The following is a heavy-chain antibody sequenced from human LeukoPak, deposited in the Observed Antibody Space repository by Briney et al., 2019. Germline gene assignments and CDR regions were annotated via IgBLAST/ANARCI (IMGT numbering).Heavy chain of an antibody. CDR3: AKGVRITMVRGAFDI. D-gene: IGHD3-10*01. V-gene: IGHV3-9*01. J-gene: IGHJ3*02. CDR1: GFTFDDYA. Sequence: PGGSLRLSCAASGFTFDDYAMHWVRQDPGKGLEWVSGISWNSGSIGYADSVKGRFTISRDNAKNSLYLQRNILRAEDTALYYCAKGVRITMVRGAFDIWGQGTMVTVSS. CDR2: ISWNSGSI.